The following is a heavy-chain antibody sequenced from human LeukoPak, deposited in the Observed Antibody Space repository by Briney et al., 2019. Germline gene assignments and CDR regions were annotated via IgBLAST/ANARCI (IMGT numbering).Heavy chain of an antibody. CDR3: AKEGGSGSYQIS. D-gene: IGHD3-10*01. J-gene: IGHJ5*02. Sequence: PGGSLRLSCAASGFTFSTYSMNWVRQAPGKGLEWVSYISGNGASIYYAESVKGRFTISRDNAKNSLYLQMNSLRAEDTAVYYCAKEGGSGSYQISWGQGTLVTVSS. CDR2: ISGNGASI. CDR1: GFTFSTYS. V-gene: IGHV3-48*01.